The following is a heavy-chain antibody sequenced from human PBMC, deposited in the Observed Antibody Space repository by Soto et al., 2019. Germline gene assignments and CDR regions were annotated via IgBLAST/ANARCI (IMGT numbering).Heavy chain of an antibody. V-gene: IGHV3-43*01. D-gene: IGHD3-22*01. CDR2: ISWDGGST. Sequence: GGSLRLSCAASGFTFDDYTMHWVRQAPGKGLEWVSLISWDGGSTYYADSVKGRFTISRDNSKNSLYLQMNSLRTEDTALYYCAKAYDYDSSAESPNWFDPWGQGTLVTVSS. CDR3: AKAYDYDSSAESPNWFDP. CDR1: GFTFDDYT. J-gene: IGHJ5*02.